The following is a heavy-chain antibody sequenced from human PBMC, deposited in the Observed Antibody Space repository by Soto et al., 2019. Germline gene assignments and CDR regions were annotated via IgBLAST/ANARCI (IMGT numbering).Heavy chain of an antibody. V-gene: IGHV3-74*01. CDR3: SRVGGSTWH. D-gene: IGHD1-26*01. Sequence: GSLRLSCAASGFTFSSYWMHWVRQAPGKGLVWVSRINSDGSSTNYADFVKGRFTISRDNAKNTLYLQMNSLRVEDTAVYYCSRVGGSTWHWGQGTLVTVSS. J-gene: IGHJ4*02. CDR1: GFTFSSYW. CDR2: INSDGSST.